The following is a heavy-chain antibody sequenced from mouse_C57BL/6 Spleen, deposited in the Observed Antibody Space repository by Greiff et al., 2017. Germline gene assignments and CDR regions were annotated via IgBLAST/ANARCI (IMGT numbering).Heavy chain of an antibody. CDR1: GFNIKDYY. CDR2: IDPEDGET. D-gene: IGHD2-4*01. CDR3: ARYPPHYDYYYYYAMAY. Sequence: VQLQQSGAELVKPGASVKLSCTASGFNIKDYYMHWVKQRTEKGLEWIGRIDPEDGETKYAPTIQGKGTITADTSSNTADLQLSSLTSEDTAVYYCARYPPHYDYYYYYAMAYWGQGTSVTVSS. J-gene: IGHJ4*01. V-gene: IGHV14-2*01.